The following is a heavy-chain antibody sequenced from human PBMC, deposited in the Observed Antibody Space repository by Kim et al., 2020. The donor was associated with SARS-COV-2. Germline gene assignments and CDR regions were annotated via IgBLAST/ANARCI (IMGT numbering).Heavy chain of an antibody. D-gene: IGHD3-10*01. CDR2: GST. J-gene: IGHJ4*02. Sequence: GSTAYNPSLKSRVSISVDASKRQFSLTLTSVTAADTAVYYCAREKGSFGVWGQGTAVIVSS. V-gene: IGHV4-34*01. CDR3: AREKGSFGV.